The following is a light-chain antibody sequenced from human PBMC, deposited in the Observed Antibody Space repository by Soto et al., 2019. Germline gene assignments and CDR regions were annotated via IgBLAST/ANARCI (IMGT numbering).Light chain of an antibody. J-gene: IGKJ2*01. CDR3: QQCYSSPRT. Sequence: DIVMTQSPDSLAVSLGERATINCKSSQSVLYSSTNKNYLAWYQQKAGQPPKLLIYCASNPESGVPDRISGSGSGTDFTLTISSLQAEDVAVYYCQQCYSSPRTFGQGTKLEIK. V-gene: IGKV4-1*01. CDR2: CAS. CDR1: QSVLYSSTNKNY.